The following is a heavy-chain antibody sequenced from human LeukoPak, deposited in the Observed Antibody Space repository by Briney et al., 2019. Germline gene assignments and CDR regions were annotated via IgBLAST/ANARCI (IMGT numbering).Heavy chain of an antibody. D-gene: IGHD6-13*01. CDR2: ISAYNGNT. J-gene: IGHJ4*02. Sequence: ASVKVSCKASGYTFTSYGISWVRQAPGQGLEWMGWISAYNGNTNYAQKLQGRVTMTTDTSTNTAYMELRSLRSDDTAVYYCARHSEGCIAAAGTYFDYWGQGTLVTVSS. CDR1: GYTFTSYG. V-gene: IGHV1-18*01. CDR3: ARHSEGCIAAAGTYFDY.